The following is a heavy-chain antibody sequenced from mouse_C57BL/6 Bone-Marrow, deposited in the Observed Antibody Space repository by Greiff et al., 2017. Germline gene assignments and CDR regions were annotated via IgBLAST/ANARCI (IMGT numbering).Heavy chain of an antibody. CDR1: GFTFSDYG. Sequence: VQLVESGGGLVKPGGSLKLSCAASGFTFSDYGMHWVRQAPEKGLEWVAYISSGSSTIYYADTVKGRFTISRDNAKNTLFLQMTRLRAEDTAMYYCAREKFRGWFAYWGQGALVPVSA. J-gene: IGHJ3*01. CDR3: AREKFRGWFAY. CDR2: ISSGSSTI. V-gene: IGHV5-17*01.